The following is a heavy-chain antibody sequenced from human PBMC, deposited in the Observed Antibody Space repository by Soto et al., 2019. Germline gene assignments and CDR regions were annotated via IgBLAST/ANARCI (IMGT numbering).Heavy chain of an antibody. CDR2: IYYSGST. CDR1: GGSISSCGYY. J-gene: IGHJ3*02. Sequence: SETLPLTCTVSGGSISSCGYYWSLIRQHPGKGLEWIGYIYYSGSTYYNPSLKSRVTISVDTSKNQFSLKLSSVTAADTAVYYCARDTAMGGHDAFDIWGQGTMVTVSS. CDR3: ARDTAMGGHDAFDI. V-gene: IGHV4-31*03. D-gene: IGHD5-18*01.